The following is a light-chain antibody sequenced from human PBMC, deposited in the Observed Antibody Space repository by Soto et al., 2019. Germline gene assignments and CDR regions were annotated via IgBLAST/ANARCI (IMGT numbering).Light chain of an antibody. J-gene: IGLJ1*01. Sequence: QSALTPPRSASVSPGQSITISCTGTSSDVGGYNYVSWYQQHPAKAPQLIIFDVSKRPSGVPNRFSGSKSGNTASRTISGLRAEDEADYYCCSYVGRNTDVCGTGTKLTVL. CDR2: DVS. CDR1: SSDVGGYNY. CDR3: CSYVGRNTDV. V-gene: IGLV2-11*01.